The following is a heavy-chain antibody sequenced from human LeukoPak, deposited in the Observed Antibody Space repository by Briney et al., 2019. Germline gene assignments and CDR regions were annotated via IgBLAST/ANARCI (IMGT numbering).Heavy chain of an antibody. CDR2: IGTIISTT. J-gene: IGHJ4*02. Sequence: GGSLRLSCAASGFTFGSYQMNWVRQAPGKGLEWVSYIGTIISTTYYADSVKGRFTVSRDDAKNSLYLQMSSLRAEDTAVYYCARAVYDLRGQRLLPAGCDYWGQGTLVTVSS. CDR3: ARAVYDLRGQRLLPAGCDY. V-gene: IGHV3-48*03. D-gene: IGHD6-25*01. CDR1: GFTFGSYQ.